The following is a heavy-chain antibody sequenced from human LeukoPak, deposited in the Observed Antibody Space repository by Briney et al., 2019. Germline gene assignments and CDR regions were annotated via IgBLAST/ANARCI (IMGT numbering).Heavy chain of an antibody. D-gene: IGHD2/OR15-2a*01. J-gene: IGHJ4*02. Sequence: SETLSLTCTVSGDSLSSFYWTWIRQAPGKGLEWIGYFYDSGKTSYNPSLKSRVTISVDKSKNQFSLKLNSVTAADTAVYYCAGSGYYCHDHWGQGILATVSS. V-gene: IGHV4-59*12. CDR3: AGSGYYCHDH. CDR1: GDSLSSFY. CDR2: FYDSGKT.